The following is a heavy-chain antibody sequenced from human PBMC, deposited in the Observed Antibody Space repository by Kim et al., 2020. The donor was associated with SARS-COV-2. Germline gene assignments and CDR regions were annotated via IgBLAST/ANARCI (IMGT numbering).Heavy chain of an antibody. CDR3: ARLDSSSWYLGFDY. V-gene: IGHV4-39*01. D-gene: IGHD6-13*01. Sequence: SLKSRVTISVDTSKNQFSLKLSSVTAADTAVYYCARLDSSSWYLGFDYWGQGTLVTVSS. J-gene: IGHJ4*02.